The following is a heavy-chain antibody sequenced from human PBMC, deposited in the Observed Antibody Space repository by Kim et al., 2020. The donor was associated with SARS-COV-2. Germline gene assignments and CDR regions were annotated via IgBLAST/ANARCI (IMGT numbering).Heavy chain of an antibody. J-gene: IGHJ2*01. D-gene: IGHD5-18*01. CDR1: GFTFSSYA. Sequence: GGSLRLSCAASGFTFSSYAMSWVRQAPGKGLEWVSAISGSGGSTYYADSVKGRFTISRDNSKNTLYLQMNSLRAEDTAVYYCAKDVGAADTATVTSNWYFQLWGRGTLVTVSS. CDR3: AKDVGAADTATVTSNWYFQL. CDR2: ISGSGGST. V-gene: IGHV3-23*01.